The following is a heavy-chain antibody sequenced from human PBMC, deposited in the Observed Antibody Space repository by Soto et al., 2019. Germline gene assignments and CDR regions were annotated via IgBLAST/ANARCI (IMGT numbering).Heavy chain of an antibody. Sequence: GGSLRLSCAASGFTFNNYWMSWVRQAPGKGLEWVAHIKTDGSEKYYVDSVKGRFTVSRDNAKNSLYLQMSSLRVEDTAIYYCARDPFPSPVEKDFYLWGQGTVVTVSS. CDR1: GFTFNNYW. CDR2: IKTDGSEK. D-gene: IGHD2-15*01. CDR3: ARDPFPSPVEKDFYL. J-gene: IGHJ3*01. V-gene: IGHV3-7*01.